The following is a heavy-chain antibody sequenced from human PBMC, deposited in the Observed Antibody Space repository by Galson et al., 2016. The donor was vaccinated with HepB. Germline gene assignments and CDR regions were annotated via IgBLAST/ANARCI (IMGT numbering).Heavy chain of an antibody. CDR1: GFTFSTYA. J-gene: IGHJ4*02. CDR2: IIDSGDDT. Sequence: SLRLSCAASGFTFSTYAMTWVRQAPGKGLEWVSVIIDSGDDTHHADSVKGRFIMSRDNSKNTVYLQMNNLRDEDTAIYFCARGTKRFCSGSNCYPLDHWGQGTLVTVSS. CDR3: ARGTKRFCSGSNCYPLDH. V-gene: IGHV3-23*01. D-gene: IGHD2-15*01.